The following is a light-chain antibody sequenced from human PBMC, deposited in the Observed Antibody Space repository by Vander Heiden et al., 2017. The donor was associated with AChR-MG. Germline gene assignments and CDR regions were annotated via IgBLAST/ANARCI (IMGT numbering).Light chain of an antibody. CDR3: QKANSFPLT. Sequence: DIQMTQSPSSVSASVGDRVTVTCRASQGIGTWLAWFQQKPGKAPKLLIYGASNLQSGVPSRFRGSGSGTHFTLTIASVQPEDFATYICQKANSFPLTFGQKAKLE. CDR2: GAS. CDR1: QGIGTW. J-gene: IGKJ2*01. V-gene: IGKV1-12*01.